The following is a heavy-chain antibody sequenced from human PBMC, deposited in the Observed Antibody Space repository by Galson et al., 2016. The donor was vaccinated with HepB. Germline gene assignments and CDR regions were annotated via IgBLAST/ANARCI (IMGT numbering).Heavy chain of an antibody. J-gene: IGHJ6*02. CDR2: IYPGDFDT. D-gene: IGHD3-3*01. Sequence: QSGAEVKTSGESLKISCRGSGYTFDSYWIGWVRQMPGKGLEWMGIIYPGDFDTRYSPSFQGQVTISVDKSISTAYLQGSGLTASATAMYYCARSLTGSYDFCGAIYHYYAMAVWGQGTTVTVS. CDR1: GYTFDSYW. CDR3: ARSLTGSYDFCGAIYHYYAMAV. V-gene: IGHV5-51*01.